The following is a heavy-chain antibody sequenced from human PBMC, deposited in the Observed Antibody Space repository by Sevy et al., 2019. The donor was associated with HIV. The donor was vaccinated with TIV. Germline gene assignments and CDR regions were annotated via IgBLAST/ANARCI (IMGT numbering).Heavy chain of an antibody. CDR3: ARDEAAAGDAFDI. V-gene: IGHV3-21*01. CDR1: GFTFPIYS. Sequence: GGSLRLSCVASGFTFPIYSVLWVRQAPGKGLEWVSSISSSSYIYYADSVKGRFTISRDNAKNSLYLQMNSLRAEDTAVYYCARDEAAAGDAFDIWGQGTMVTVSS. CDR2: ISSSSYI. D-gene: IGHD6-13*01. J-gene: IGHJ3*02.